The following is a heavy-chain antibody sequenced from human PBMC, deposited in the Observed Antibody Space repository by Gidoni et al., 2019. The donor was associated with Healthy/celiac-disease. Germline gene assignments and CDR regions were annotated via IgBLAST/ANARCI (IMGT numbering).Heavy chain of an antibody. CDR3: ARVDGTNGVCYIGAFAI. V-gene: IGHV3-11*06. J-gene: IGHJ3*02. D-gene: IGHD2-8*01. Sequence: QVQLVESGGGLVKPGGALRLSCAASGFTFSAYYMSLNCQAPGKGLEWVSYISSSSSYTNYADSVKGRFTISRDNAKNSLYLQMNSLRAEDTAVYYCARVDGTNGVCYIGAFAIWGQGTMVTVSS. CDR2: ISSSSSYT. CDR1: GFTFSAYY.